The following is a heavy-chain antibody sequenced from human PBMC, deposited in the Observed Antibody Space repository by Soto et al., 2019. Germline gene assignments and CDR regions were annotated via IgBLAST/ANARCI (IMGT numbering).Heavy chain of an antibody. CDR3: ARGPHYGPHFDY. J-gene: IGHJ4*02. CDR1: GFTFSSYW. V-gene: IGHV3-7*04. Sequence: EVQLVESGGGLVQPGGSLRLSCAASGFTFSSYWMSWVRQAPGKGLEWVANINQDGSEKYYVDSVKGRFTISRDNAKNSLYLQMNRLRAEDTAVYYCARGPHYGPHFDYWGQGTLVTVSS. D-gene: IGHD3-16*01. CDR2: INQDGSEK.